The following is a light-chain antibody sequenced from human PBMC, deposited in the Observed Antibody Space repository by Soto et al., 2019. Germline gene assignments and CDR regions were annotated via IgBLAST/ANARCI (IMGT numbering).Light chain of an antibody. J-gene: IGKJ1*01. Sequence: EVVMTQSPVTLSVSPGERATLSCRASRSVSHNLAWYQQKPGQAPRLLIYGASIRATGIPVRFSGSGSGTEFTLTNSSLQSEDFAVYYCQQYNDWPPWTFGQGTKVEIK. CDR3: QQYNDWPPWT. CDR2: GAS. CDR1: RSVSHN. V-gene: IGKV3-15*01.